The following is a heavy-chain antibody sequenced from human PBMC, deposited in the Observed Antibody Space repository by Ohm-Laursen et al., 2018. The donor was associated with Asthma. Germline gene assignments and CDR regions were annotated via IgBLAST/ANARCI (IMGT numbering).Heavy chain of an antibody. CDR3: ARGRDGYNYDGMDV. CDR2: IIPIFGTA. CDR1: GGTFSSYA. V-gene: IGHV1-69*13. J-gene: IGHJ6*02. Sequence: GASVKVSCKASGGTFSSYAISWVRQAPGQGLEWMGGIIPIFGTANYAQKFQGRVTITADESTSTAYMELSSLRSEDTAVYYCARGRDGYNYDGMDVWGQGTTVTVSS. D-gene: IGHD5-24*01.